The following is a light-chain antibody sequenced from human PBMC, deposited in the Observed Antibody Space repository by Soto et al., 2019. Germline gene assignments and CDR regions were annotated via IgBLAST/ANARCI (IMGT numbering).Light chain of an antibody. CDR3: QRYNSAPQLT. Sequence: DIQMTQSPSSVSASGGDRVTITCRAKQGISNYLAWYQQKPGKVPKLLIYGASTLQSGVPSRFSGSGSGTDFTLTISSLQPEDVATYYCQRYNSAPQLTFGGGTKVDIK. V-gene: IGKV1-27*01. CDR1: QGISNY. J-gene: IGKJ4*01. CDR2: GAS.